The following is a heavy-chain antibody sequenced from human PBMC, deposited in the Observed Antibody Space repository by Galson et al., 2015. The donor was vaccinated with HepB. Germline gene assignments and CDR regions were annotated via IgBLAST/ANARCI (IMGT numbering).Heavy chain of an antibody. CDR1: GFHFSASA. D-gene: IGHD2-8*01. V-gene: IGHV3-23*01. CDR2: ITGGGGNT. J-gene: IGHJ4*01. Sequence: SLRLSCAASGFHFSASAMSWVRQTPGKGLEWVSAITGGGGNTYYADSVKGRFTISRDNSDNTLYLQMNSLRAEDTAVDYGATEEWRPWGHGTLVTVSA. CDR3: ATEEWRP.